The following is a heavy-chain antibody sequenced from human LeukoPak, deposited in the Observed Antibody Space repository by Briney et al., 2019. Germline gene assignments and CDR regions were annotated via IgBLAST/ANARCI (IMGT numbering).Heavy chain of an antibody. D-gene: IGHD6-13*01. CDR2: IYHNGIT. Sequence: PSETLSLTCTVSGGSISSSSYYWGWIRQPPGKGLEWIGSIYHNGITYYNPSLKSRVTISVDTSKNQFSLKVTSVTAADTAVYYCARSPEGYSSSGEPDYWGQGTLVTVSS. V-gene: IGHV4-39*01. CDR1: GGSISSSSYY. J-gene: IGHJ4*02. CDR3: ARSPEGYSSSGEPDY.